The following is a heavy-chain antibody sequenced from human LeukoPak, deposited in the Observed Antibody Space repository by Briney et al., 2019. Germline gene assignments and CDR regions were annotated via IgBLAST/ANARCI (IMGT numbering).Heavy chain of an antibody. CDR2: ISSSGSTI. CDR3: ARYYDSSGYYFFDY. D-gene: IGHD3-22*01. Sequence: GSLRLSCAASGFTFSSYEMNWVRQAPGKGLEWVSYISSSGSTIYYADSVKGRFTISRDNAKNSLYLQMNSLRAKDTAVYYCARYYDSSGYYFFDYWGQGTLVTVSS. J-gene: IGHJ4*02. CDR1: GFTFSSYE. V-gene: IGHV3-48*03.